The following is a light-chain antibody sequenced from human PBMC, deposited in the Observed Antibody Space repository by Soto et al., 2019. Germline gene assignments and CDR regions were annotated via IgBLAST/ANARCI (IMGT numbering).Light chain of an antibody. J-gene: IGLJ1*01. V-gene: IGLV2-14*01. CDR2: EVS. Sequence: QSVLTQPAPVSGSPGQSITISCTGTSSDVGGYNYVSWYQQHPGKAPKLMIYEVSNRPSGVSNRFSGSKSGNTASLTISGLQAEDEADYYCSSYTSSSTTVFGTGTKVTVL. CDR1: SSDVGGYNY. CDR3: SSYTSSSTTV.